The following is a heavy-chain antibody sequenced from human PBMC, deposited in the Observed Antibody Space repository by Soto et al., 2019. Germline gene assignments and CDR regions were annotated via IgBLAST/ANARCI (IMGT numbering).Heavy chain of an antibody. CDR3: ARDRQLGDIVLVPAATNWFDP. V-gene: IGHV1-18*01. J-gene: IGHJ5*02. Sequence: GASVKVSCKASGYTFTSYGISWVRQAPGQGLEWMGWISAYNGNTNYAQKLQGRVTMTTDTSTSTAYMELRSLRSDDTAVYYCARDRQLGDIVLVPAATNWFDPWGQGTLVTVSS. CDR2: ISAYNGNT. D-gene: IGHD2-2*01. CDR1: GYTFTSYG.